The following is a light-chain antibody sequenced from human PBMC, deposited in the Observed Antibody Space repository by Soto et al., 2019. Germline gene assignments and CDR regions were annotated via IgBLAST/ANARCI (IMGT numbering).Light chain of an antibody. J-gene: IGKJ1*01. Sequence: EIVLTQSPGTLSVSPGERATLSCRASQTVSSNYLAWYQQKPGQAPGLLISAASNRATGVPDRFSGSGSGTDFNLTISRLEPEDFAVFYCQQYGSSPPTFGQGTRVEIK. CDR1: QTVSSNY. V-gene: IGKV3-20*01. CDR2: AAS. CDR3: QQYGSSPPT.